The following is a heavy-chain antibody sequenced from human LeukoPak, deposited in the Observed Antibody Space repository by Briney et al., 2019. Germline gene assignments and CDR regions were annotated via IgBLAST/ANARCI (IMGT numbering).Heavy chain of an antibody. Sequence: GGSLRLSCTASGGFTFGDYAMSWVRQAPGKGLEWVGFIRSKPYGWTTEYAASVKGRFTISRDDSKSIAYLQMNSLKTEDTAVYYCTRGMYYYDSSGYSRGPTFDSWGQGTLVTVSS. CDR1: GGFTFGDYA. CDR2: IRSKPYGWTT. V-gene: IGHV3-49*04. CDR3: TRGMYYYDSSGYSRGPTFDS. J-gene: IGHJ4*02. D-gene: IGHD3-22*01.